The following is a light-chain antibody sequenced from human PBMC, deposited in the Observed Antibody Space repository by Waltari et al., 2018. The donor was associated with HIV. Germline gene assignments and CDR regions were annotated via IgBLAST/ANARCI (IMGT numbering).Light chain of an antibody. V-gene: IGKV6-21*01. CDR3: HQSSSLPHT. Sequence: ELELTQSPVFQSVTPKEKVNITCRASQSIGSSLHWYQQKPDQSPKLLIKYASKSFSGVPSRFSGSGSVTDFTRTIDSLESGDAATYYCHQSSSLPHTFGQGTKLEI. CDR1: QSIGSS. J-gene: IGKJ2*01. CDR2: YAS.